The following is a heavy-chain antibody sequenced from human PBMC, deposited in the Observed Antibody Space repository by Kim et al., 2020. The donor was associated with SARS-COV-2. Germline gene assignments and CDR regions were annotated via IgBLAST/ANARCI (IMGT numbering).Heavy chain of an antibody. Sequence: SETLSLTCTVSGGSISSGGYYWSWIRPHPGKGLEWIGYFYYSASTYYNPSLQSRVTISVDTSKNQFSLSLSSVTAAAMAVYSGAREMATNFDYWGQGTLVTVSS. J-gene: IGHJ4*02. V-gene: IGHV4-31*03. D-gene: IGHD5-12*01. CDR1: GGSISSGGYY. CDR3: AREMATNFDY. CDR2: FYYSAST.